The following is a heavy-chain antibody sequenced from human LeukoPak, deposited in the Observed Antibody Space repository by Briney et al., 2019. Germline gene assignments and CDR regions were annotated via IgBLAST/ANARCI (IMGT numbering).Heavy chain of an antibody. V-gene: IGHV3-30*18. D-gene: IGHD4-17*01. J-gene: IGHJ4*02. CDR3: AKVGDYGDYALDY. CDR2: ISYDGSYK. CDR1: GXTFSSYG. Sequence: GGSLRLSCAASGXTFSSYGMHWVRQAPGKGLEWVAVISYDGSYKYYADSVKGRFTISRDNSKNTLYLQMNSLRAEDTAVYYCAKVGDYGDYALDYWGQGTLVTVSS.